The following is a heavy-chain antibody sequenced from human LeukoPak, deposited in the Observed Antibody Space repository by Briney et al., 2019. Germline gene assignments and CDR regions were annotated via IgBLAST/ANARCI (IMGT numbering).Heavy chain of an antibody. V-gene: IGHV5-51*01. CDR3: ARQDSGSYFQYSDY. CDR2: IYPGDSNT. Sequence: GGSLRIPCRTSGYSFPMYWIGWVRQMPGGGLEWGVIIYPGDSNTRYSPSFQGQVTISVDESINSVYRQWSSLQASDTAIYYCARQDSGSYFQYSDYWGQGTQVTVSS. CDR1: GYSFPMYW. D-gene: IGHD1-26*01. J-gene: IGHJ4*02.